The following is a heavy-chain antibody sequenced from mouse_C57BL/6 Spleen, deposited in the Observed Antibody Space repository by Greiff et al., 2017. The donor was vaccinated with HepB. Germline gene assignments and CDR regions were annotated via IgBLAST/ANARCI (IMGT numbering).Heavy chain of an antibody. D-gene: IGHD1-1*01. V-gene: IGHV1-55*01. J-gene: IGHJ2*01. CDR1: GYTFTSYW. CDR2: IYPGSGST. CDR3: ASDYYGSSYLDY. Sequence: QVQLQQSGAELVKPGASVKMSCKASGYTFTSYWITWVKQRPGQGLEWIGDIYPGSGSTNYNEKFKSKATLTVDTSSSTAYMQLSSLTSEDSAVYYCASDYYGSSYLDYWGQGTTLTVSS.